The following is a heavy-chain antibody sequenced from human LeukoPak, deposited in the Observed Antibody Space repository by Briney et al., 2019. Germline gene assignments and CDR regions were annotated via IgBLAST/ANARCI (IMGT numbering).Heavy chain of an antibody. J-gene: IGHJ6*03. V-gene: IGHV3-7*01. Sequence: GGSLRLSCEVSGFTFTSYWMSWVRQAPGKGLEWVANIKQDGSEKYYVDSVKGRFTISRDNAKNSLYLQMNSLRAEDTAVYYCARVDYYGSGSYFGYYYYYMDVWGKGTTVTVSS. CDR2: IKQDGSEK. D-gene: IGHD3-10*01. CDR3: ARVDYYGSGSYFGYYYYYMDV. CDR1: GFTFTSYW.